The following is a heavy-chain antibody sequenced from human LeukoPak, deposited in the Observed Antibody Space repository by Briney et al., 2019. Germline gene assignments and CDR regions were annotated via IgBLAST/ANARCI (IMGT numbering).Heavy chain of an antibody. D-gene: IGHD1-26*01. CDR2: ISAYNGNT. CDR3: ARSTPPQAGYSGSYWDFDY. J-gene: IGHJ4*02. V-gene: IGHV1-18*01. CDR1: GYTFTSYG. Sequence: ASVKVSCKASGYTFTSYGISWVRQAPGQGLEWMGWISAYNGNTNYAQKLQGRVTMTTDTSTSTAYMELRSLRSDDTAVYYCARSTPPQAGYSGSYWDFDYWGQGTLVTVSS.